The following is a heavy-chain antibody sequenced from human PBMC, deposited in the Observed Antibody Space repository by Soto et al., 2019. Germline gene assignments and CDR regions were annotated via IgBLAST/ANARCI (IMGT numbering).Heavy chain of an antibody. D-gene: IGHD3-3*01. CDR2: IYWDDDK. CDR3: AHITELLDDFDY. CDR1: GFSLSTSGVG. V-gene: IGHV2-5*02. J-gene: IGHJ4*02. Sequence: QITLKESGPPLVKPTQTLTLTCTFSGFSLSTSGVGVGWIRQPPGKALEWLALIYWDDDKRYSPSLKSRLTITKDTSKNQVVLTMTNMDPVDTATYYCAHITELLDDFDYWGQGTLVTVSS.